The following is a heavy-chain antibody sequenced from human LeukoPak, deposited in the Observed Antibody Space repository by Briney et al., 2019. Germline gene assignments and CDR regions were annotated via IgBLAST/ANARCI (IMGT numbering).Heavy chain of an antibody. J-gene: IGHJ4*02. CDR1: GFTFSSYS. V-gene: IGHV3-21*01. CDR2: ISGSSSYI. Sequence: PGGSLRLSCAASGFTFSSYSMNWVRQAPGKGLEWVSSISGSSSYIYYADSVKGRFTISRDNAKNSLYLQMNSLRAEDTAVYYCARAISSGYDGDFDYWGQGTLVTVSS. D-gene: IGHD5-12*01. CDR3: ARAISSGYDGDFDY.